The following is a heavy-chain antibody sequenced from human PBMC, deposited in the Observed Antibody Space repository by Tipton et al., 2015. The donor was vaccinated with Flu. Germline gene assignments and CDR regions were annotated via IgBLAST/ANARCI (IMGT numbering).Heavy chain of an antibody. CDR1: RSTFSTYW. CDR3: SESLNF. CDR2: INQDGSEM. J-gene: IGHJ4*02. V-gene: IGHV3-7*01. Sequence: AVSRSTFSTYWMDWVRQTPEKGLEWVANINQDGSEMHYVDSVKGRFTISRDNAKNSLYLQLNSLRIEDTAVYYCSESLNFWGQGTLATVSS.